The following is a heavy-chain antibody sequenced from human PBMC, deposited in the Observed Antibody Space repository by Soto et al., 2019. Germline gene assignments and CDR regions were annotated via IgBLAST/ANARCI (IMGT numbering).Heavy chain of an antibody. D-gene: IGHD3-3*01. CDR1: CYTFNRHY. CDR2: INPSGTST. V-gene: IGHV1-46*02. Sequence: CQAVCYTFNRHYRHLLREAPGQGLEWMGMINPSGTSTSYAQKFQGRVTMTRDTSTSTVYMELSSLRSEDTAVYYSTRGSFLEWCCMYGWG. CDR3: TRGSFLEWCCMYG. J-gene: IGHJ6*02.